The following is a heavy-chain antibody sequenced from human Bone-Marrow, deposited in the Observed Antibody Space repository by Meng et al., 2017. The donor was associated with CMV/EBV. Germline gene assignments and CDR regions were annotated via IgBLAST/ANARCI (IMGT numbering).Heavy chain of an antibody. V-gene: IGHV3-NL1*01. J-gene: IGHJ3*02. CDR1: GFTFSSYG. Sequence: GGSLRLSCAASGFTFSSYGMTWVRQAPGKGLEWVSVIYSDVSSTYYAESVKGRFTISRDNSKNTLYLQMNSLRAEDTAVYYCAKGVLREIDAFDIWGQGTMVTVSS. CDR2: IYSDVSST. CDR3: AKGVLREIDAFDI. D-gene: IGHD3-10*01.